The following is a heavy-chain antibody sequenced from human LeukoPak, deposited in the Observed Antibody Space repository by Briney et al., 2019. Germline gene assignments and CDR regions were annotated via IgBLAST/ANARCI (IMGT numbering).Heavy chain of an antibody. CDR1: GYSISSGYY. D-gene: IGHD3-3*01. Sequence: KPSETLSLTCAVSGYSISSGYYWGWIRQPPGKGLEWIGSIYHSGSTYYNPSLKSRGTISVDTSKNQFSLKLSSVTAADTAVYYCASISYETFDYWGQGTLVTVSS. V-gene: IGHV4-38-2*01. CDR3: ASISYETFDY. CDR2: IYHSGST. J-gene: IGHJ4*02.